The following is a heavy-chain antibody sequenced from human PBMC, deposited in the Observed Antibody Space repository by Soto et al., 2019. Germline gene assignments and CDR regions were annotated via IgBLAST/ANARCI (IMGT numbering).Heavy chain of an antibody. J-gene: IGHJ5*02. CDR3: ARDRSNEENWFDP. CDR2: IYYSGST. V-gene: IGHV4-59*01. Sequence: QVQLQESGPGLVKPSETLSLTCTVSGGSISSYYWSWIRQPPGKGLEWIGYIYYSGSTNYNPSLKSRVTISVDTSKNQFSLKLSSVTAADTAVYHCARDRSNEENWFDPWGQGTLVTVSS. CDR1: GGSISSYY.